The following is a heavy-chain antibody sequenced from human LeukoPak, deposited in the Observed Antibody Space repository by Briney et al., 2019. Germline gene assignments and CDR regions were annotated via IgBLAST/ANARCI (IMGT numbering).Heavy chain of an antibody. Sequence: KPSETLSLTCALSAASISSGPYSWNWVRQSPGKGLEWIGHTYHSGSPDYNPSLRSRVTISADRSKNQFSLRLNSVTAADTAIYYCVRAKNGYDSGHLDVWGQGTTVIVSS. CDR1: AASISSGPYS. CDR2: TYHSGSP. CDR3: VRAKNGYDSGHLDV. V-gene: IGHV4-30-2*06. J-gene: IGHJ6*02. D-gene: IGHD5-12*01.